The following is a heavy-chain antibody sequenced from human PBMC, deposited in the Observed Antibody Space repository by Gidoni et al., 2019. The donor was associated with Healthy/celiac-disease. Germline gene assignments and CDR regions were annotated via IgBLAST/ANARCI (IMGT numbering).Heavy chain of an antibody. J-gene: IGHJ6*03. CDR3: ARGFGYSYGYVGYYYYYMDV. CDR2: INHSGST. CDR1: GGSFSGYY. D-gene: IGHD5-18*01. V-gene: IGHV4-34*01. Sequence: QVQLPQWGAGLLKPSETLSLTCAVYGGSFSGYYCRWIRQPPGKGLEWIGEINHSGSTNYNPSLKSRVTISVDTSKNQFSLKLSSVTAADTAVYYCARGFGYSYGYVGYYYYYMDVWGKGTTVTVSS.